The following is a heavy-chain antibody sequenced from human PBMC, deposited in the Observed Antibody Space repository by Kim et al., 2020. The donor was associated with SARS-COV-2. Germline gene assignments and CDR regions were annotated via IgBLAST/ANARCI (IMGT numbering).Heavy chain of an antibody. Sequence: ADSVKGRFTISRDNAKNSLYLQMNSLRAEDTAVYYCAREGLSYYYYGMDVWGQGTTVTVSS. V-gene: IGHV3-11*04. J-gene: IGHJ6*02. CDR3: AREGLSYYYYGMDV. D-gene: IGHD3-16*02.